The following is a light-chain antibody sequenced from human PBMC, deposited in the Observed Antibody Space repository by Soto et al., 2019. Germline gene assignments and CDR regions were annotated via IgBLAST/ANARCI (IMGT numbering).Light chain of an antibody. V-gene: IGKV1-5*03. CDR2: KAS. J-gene: IGKJ1*01. Sequence: DIQITQSPSTLSGSVGDRVTITCRASQTISSWLAWYQQKPGKAPKLLIYKASTLKSGVPSRFSGSGSGTEFTLTISNLQPDDFATYYCQHYNSYSEAFGQGTKVDIK. CDR3: QHYNSYSEA. CDR1: QTISSW.